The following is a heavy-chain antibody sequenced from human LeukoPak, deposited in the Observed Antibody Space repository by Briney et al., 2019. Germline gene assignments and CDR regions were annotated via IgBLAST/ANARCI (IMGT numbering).Heavy chain of an antibody. D-gene: IGHD1-26*01. CDR2: IWYDGSDK. V-gene: IGHV3-33*01. J-gene: IGHJ4*02. Sequence: PGMSLRLSCAASGFTFSSYGMHWVRQAPGKGLEWVALIWYDGSDKYYTDSVKGRFTISRDNSKNTLYLRMNSLRAEDTAVYYCVRGVTTLVDYWGQGTLVTVSS. CDR1: GFTFSSYG. CDR3: VRGVTTLVDY.